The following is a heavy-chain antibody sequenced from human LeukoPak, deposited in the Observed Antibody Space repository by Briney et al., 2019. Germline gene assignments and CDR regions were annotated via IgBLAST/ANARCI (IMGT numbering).Heavy chain of an antibody. CDR1: GYTFTDYY. J-gene: IGHJ4*02. CDR2: INPNSGGT. CDR3: ARGRFSGYGAD. V-gene: IGHV1-2*02. Sequence: ALVKVSCKTSGYTFTDYYLHWVRQAPGQGLEWMGWINPNSGGTNYAQKFQARVSMTRDASISTAYMELSSLTSDDTAVYYCARGRFSGYGADWGQGTLVTVSS. D-gene: IGHD5-12*01.